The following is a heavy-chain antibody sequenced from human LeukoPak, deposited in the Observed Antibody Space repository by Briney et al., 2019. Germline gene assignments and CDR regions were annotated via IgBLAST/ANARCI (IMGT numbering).Heavy chain of an antibody. CDR3: ALSFHCSGGSCYSNHYYYMDV. D-gene: IGHD2-15*01. J-gene: IGHJ6*03. Sequence: SVKVSCKASGCTFSSYAISWVRQAPGQGLEWMGGIIPTFGTANYAQKFQGRVTITADESTSTAYMALSSMRTEDATVYYCALSFHCSGGSCYSNHYYYMDVWGKGTTVTISS. V-gene: IGHV1-69*13. CDR1: GCTFSSYA. CDR2: IIPTFGTA.